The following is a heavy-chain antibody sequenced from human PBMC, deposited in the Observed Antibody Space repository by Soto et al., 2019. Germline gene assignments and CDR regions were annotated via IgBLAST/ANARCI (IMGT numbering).Heavy chain of an antibody. J-gene: IGHJ4*02. Sequence: PGGSLRLSCTASEITLNIYWMHWIRQAPGKGLVWVSRIDPESTTLTYADSVTGRFTISRDSAKNTPYLQMNGLSAEDTAIYYCTKDTXXAWDSWGQGTL. CDR3: TKDTXXAWDS. V-gene: IGHV3-74*01. CDR2: IDPESTTL. CDR1: EITLNIYW.